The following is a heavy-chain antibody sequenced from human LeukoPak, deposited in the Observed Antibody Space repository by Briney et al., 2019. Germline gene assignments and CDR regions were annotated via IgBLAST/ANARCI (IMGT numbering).Heavy chain of an antibody. CDR1: GGSISSSSYY. V-gene: IGHV4-39*01. Sequence: SETLSLTCTVSGGSISSSSYYWGWIRQPPGKGLEWIGSIYYSGSTYYSPSLKSRVTISVDTSKNQFSLKLSSVTAADTAVYYCARQRRKYYYDSSGWYFDYWGQGTLVTVSS. CDR3: ARQRRKYYYDSSGWYFDY. CDR2: IYYSGST. D-gene: IGHD3-22*01. J-gene: IGHJ4*02.